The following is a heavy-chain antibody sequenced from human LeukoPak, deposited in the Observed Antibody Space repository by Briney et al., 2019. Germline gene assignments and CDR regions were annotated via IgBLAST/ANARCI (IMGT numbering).Heavy chain of an antibody. V-gene: IGHV3-53*01. D-gene: IGHD6-19*01. CDR1: GFTVSSNY. J-gene: IGHJ4*02. Sequence: QSGGSLRLSCAASGFTVSSNYMSWVRQAPGQGLEWVSVIYSGGSTYYADSVKGRFTISRDNSKNTLYLQMNSLRAEDTAVYYCARDYGVAEGYWGQGTLVTVSS. CDR3: ARDYGVAEGY. CDR2: IYSGGST.